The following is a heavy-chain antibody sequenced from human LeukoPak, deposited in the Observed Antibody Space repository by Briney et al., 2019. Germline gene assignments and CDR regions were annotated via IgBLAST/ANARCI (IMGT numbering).Heavy chain of an antibody. CDR1: GYTFTGYY. J-gene: IGHJ4*02. V-gene: IGHV1-2*02. CDR2: INPNSDGT. CDR3: AREGGLNYDSSGYYYVGSSGPFDY. Sequence: ASVKVSCKASGYTFTGYYMHWVRQAPGQGLEWMGWINPNSDGTNYAQKFQGRVTMTRDTSISAAYMELSRLRSDDTAVYYCAREGGLNYDSSGYYYVGSSGPFDYWGQGTLVTVSS. D-gene: IGHD3-22*01.